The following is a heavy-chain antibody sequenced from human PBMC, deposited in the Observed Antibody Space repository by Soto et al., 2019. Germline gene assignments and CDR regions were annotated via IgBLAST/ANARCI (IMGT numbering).Heavy chain of an antibody. D-gene: IGHD5-12*01. CDR2: ISTSSSYI. CDR1: GFTFSSYS. V-gene: IGHV3-21*01. CDR3: ERIPGKYGIVGDSGGMDV. J-gene: IGHJ6*02. Sequence: EVQLVEPGGGLVKPGGSLRLSCAASGFTFSSYSMNWVRQAPGKGLEWVSSISTSSSYIYYADSVKGRFTISRDNAKTSLYLQRNSRRAEDTAVYYCERIPGKYGIVGDSGGMDVWGQGTTVTVSS.